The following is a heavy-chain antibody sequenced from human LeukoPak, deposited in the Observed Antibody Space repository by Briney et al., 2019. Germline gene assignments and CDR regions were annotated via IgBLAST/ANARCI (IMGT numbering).Heavy chain of an antibody. CDR3: ARISSFYSFDY. Sequence: PGGSLRLSCAASGFTFSSYSMNWVRQAPGKGLEWVSSISSSSSYIYYADSVKGRFIISRDNSKNTLFLQMNSLRDDDTAVYSCARISSFYSFDYWGQGTLVTVSS. CDR2: ISSSSSYI. J-gene: IGHJ4*02. V-gene: IGHV3-21*04. CDR1: GFTFSSYS.